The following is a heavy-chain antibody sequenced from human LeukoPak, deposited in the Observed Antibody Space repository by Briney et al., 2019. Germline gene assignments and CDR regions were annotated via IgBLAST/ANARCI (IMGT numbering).Heavy chain of an antibody. D-gene: IGHD5-18*01. J-gene: IGHJ3*02. CDR1: GFTFSSYS. CDR2: ISSSSSYI. Sequence: GGSLRLSCAASGFTFSSYSMNWVRQAPGKGLEWVSSISSSSSYIYYADSVKGRFTISRDNAKNSLYLQMNSLRAEDTAVYYCARPQGPDTAMAGDAFDIWGQGTMVTVSS. CDR3: ARPQGPDTAMAGDAFDI. V-gene: IGHV3-21*01.